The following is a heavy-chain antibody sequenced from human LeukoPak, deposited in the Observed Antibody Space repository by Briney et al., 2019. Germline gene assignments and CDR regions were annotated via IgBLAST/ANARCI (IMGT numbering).Heavy chain of an antibody. D-gene: IGHD2-15*01. Sequence: SETLSLTCTVSGGSISSYCWSWIRQPPGKGLEWIGYIYYSGSTNYNPSLKSRVTISVDTSKNQFSLKLSSVTAADTAVYYCARETGLYCSGGSCYSLGWFDPWGQGTLVTVSS. J-gene: IGHJ5*02. CDR3: ARETGLYCSGGSCYSLGWFDP. CDR1: GGSISSYC. V-gene: IGHV4-59*01. CDR2: IYYSGST.